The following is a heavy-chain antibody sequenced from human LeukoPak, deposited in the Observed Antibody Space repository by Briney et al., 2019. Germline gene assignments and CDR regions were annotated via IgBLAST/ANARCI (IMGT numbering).Heavy chain of an antibody. J-gene: IGHJ6*02. D-gene: IGHD5-18*01. CDR2: IYPGDSDT. CDR3: ARQGYSYGHYYYYGMDV. V-gene: IGHV5-51*01. CDR1: GYSFTSYW. Sequence: GEPLKISCKGSGYSFTSYWIGWVRQMPGKGLEWMGIIYPGDSDTRYSPSFQGQVTISADKSISTAYLQWSSLKASDTAMYYCARQGYSYGHYYYYGMDVWGQGTTVTVSS.